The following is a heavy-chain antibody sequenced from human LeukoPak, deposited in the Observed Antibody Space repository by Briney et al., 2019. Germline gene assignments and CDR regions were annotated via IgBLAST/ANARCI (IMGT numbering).Heavy chain of an antibody. CDR3: ARDRARWYSGSWDAFDI. J-gene: IGHJ3*02. V-gene: IGHV3-21*01. CDR1: GFSFSSYS. Sequence: PGGSLRLSCAASGFSFSSYSMNWVRQAPGKGLEWVSSISSSSTYIYYADSVKGRFTISRDNAKNSLYLQMNSLRAEDTAVYYCARDRARWYSGSWDAFDIWGQGTMVTVSS. D-gene: IGHD1-26*01. CDR2: ISSSSTYI.